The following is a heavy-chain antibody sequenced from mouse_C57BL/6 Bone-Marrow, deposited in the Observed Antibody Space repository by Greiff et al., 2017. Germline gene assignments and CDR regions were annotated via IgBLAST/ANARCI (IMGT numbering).Heavy chain of an antibody. J-gene: IGHJ3*01. CDR2: IYPGSGNT. D-gene: IGHD2-10*02. CDR3: ARERSMVYDGPFAY. CDR1: GYTFTSYG. Sequence: VKLQESGAELARPGASVKLSCKASGYTFTSYGISWVKQRTGQGLEWIGEIYPGSGNTYYNEKFKGKATLTADKSSSTAYMELRSLTSEVSAVYFCARERSMVYDGPFAYWGQGTLVTVAA. V-gene: IGHV1-81*01.